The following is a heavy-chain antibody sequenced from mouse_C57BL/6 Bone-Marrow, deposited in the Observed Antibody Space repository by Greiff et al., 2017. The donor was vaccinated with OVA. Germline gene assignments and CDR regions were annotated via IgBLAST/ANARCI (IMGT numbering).Heavy chain of an antibody. J-gene: IGHJ4*01. CDR1: GYSFTSYY. Sequence: VQLQQSGPELVKPGASVKISCKASGYSFTSYYIHWVKQRPGQGLEWIGWIYPGSGNTKYNEKFKGKATLTADTSSSTAYMQLSSLTSEDSAVYYCARATVVAKNYAMDYWGQGTSVTVSS. CDR3: ARATVVAKNYAMDY. V-gene: IGHV1-66*01. D-gene: IGHD1-1*01. CDR2: IYPGSGNT.